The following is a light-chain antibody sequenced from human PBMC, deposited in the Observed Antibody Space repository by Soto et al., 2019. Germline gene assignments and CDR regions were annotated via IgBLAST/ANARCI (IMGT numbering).Light chain of an antibody. V-gene: IGKV1-9*01. Sequence: DIQLTQSPSFLSASIGDKVTITCRASQGLSSSLAWYQQKAGKAPKLLIYAASTLQSEVPSMFSVNGSWTEFTLTISSLLPDYFATYYCQHLYSYPSFRGGTRVEIK. CDR3: QHLYSYPS. CDR1: QGLSSS. CDR2: AAS. J-gene: IGKJ4*01.